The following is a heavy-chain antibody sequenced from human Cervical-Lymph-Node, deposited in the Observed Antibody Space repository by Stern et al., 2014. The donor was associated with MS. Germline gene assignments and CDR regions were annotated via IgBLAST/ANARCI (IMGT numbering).Heavy chain of an antibody. J-gene: IGHJ6*02. CDR2: IYYSGST. V-gene: IGHV4-59*01. D-gene: IGHD4-17*01. Sequence: QLQLQESGPGLVKPSETLSLTCTVSGGSISSYYWSWIRQPPGKGLEWIGYIYYSGSTNYNPSLKSRVTISVDTSKNQFSLKLSSVTAADTAVYYCARGHDYGDYGPYGMDVWGQGTTVTVSS. CDR1: GGSISSYY. CDR3: ARGHDYGDYGPYGMDV.